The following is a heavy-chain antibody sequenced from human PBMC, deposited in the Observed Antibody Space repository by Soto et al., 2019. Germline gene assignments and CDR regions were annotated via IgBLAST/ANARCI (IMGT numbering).Heavy chain of an antibody. D-gene: IGHD6-13*01. J-gene: IGHJ4*01. V-gene: IGHV3-23*01. CDR2: ISSNGENT. Sequence: GGSLRLSSAASRFTSGYHAMNWVRQAPGKGLEWVSTISSNGENTHYADSVKGRFIISSANSSNTVALQMNSLRVEDTAIYYCVSWVSAHFDSWGQGTLVTVSS. CDR3: VSWVSAHFDS. CDR1: RFTSGYHA.